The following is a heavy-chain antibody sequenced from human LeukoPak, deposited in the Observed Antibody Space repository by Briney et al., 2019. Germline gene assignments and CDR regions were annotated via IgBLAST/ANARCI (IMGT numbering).Heavy chain of an antibody. D-gene: IGHD1-7*01. CDR2: ISGSGIST. CDR3: AVWRRTGTTTGPFSY. CDR1: GFTFSNYG. J-gene: IGHJ4*02. V-gene: IGHV3-21*01. Sequence: GGSLRLSCAASGFTFSNYGMHWVRQAPGKGLEWVSAISGSGISTYFTDSVKGRFTISRDNAKNSLYLQMNSLRAEDTAVYYCAVWRRTGTTTGPFSYWGQGTLVTVSS.